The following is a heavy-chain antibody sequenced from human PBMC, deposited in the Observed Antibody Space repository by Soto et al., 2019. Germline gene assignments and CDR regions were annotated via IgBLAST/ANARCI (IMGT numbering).Heavy chain of an antibody. CDR2: IIPIFGTA. J-gene: IGHJ3*02. CDR3: ARDSGYYDSSGSDI. Sequence: GASVKVSCKASGGTFSSYAISWVRQAPGQGLEWMGGIIPIFGTANYAQKFQGRVTITADGSTSTAYMELSSLRSEDTAVYYCARDSGYYDSSGSDIWGQGTMVTVSS. V-gene: IGHV1-69*13. CDR1: GGTFSSYA. D-gene: IGHD3-22*01.